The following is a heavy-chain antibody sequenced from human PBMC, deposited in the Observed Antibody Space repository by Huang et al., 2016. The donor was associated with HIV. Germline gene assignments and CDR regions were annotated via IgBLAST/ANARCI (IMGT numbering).Heavy chain of an antibody. Sequence: QVQLVQSGAEVKKPGASVKVSCKASGYTFTSYGISWVRQAPGQGLEWMGWSSGYNGNTKYAQKLQGRVTMTTDTSTSTAYMELRSLRSDDTAVYYCARALGLGSGYYFLNNWFDPWGQGTLVTVSS. CDR2: SSGYNGNT. CDR1: GYTFTSYG. J-gene: IGHJ5*02. CDR3: ARALGLGSGYYFLNNWFDP. D-gene: IGHD3-3*01. V-gene: IGHV1-18*04.